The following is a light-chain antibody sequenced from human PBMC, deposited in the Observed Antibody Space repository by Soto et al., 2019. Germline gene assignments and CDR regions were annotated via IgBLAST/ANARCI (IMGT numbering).Light chain of an antibody. CDR2: AAS. Sequence: DIQMTQSPSSLSASVGDRVAITCRASQSISSYLNWYQQKPGKAPKLLIYAASSLQSGVPSRFSGSGSGTDLNLTISSLQPEDFTTYYCQQSYSTPLTFGGGT. J-gene: IGKJ4*01. CDR3: QQSYSTPLT. CDR1: QSISSY. V-gene: IGKV1-39*01.